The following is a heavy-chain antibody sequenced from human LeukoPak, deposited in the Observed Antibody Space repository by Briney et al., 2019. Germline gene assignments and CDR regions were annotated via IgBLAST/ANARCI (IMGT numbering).Heavy chain of an antibody. CDR2: MNSNGAKR. J-gene: IGHJ3*02. CDR1: GGTFSSYA. CDR3: AREGLDI. D-gene: IGHD2-21*01. Sequence: ASVKVSCKSSGGTFSSYAIDWVRQAAGQGLEWLGYMNSNGAKRVFEQKFQGRVTITMNTSISTAYMELSSLRSEDTAVYYCAREGLDIWGQGTMVTVSS. V-gene: IGHV1-8*03.